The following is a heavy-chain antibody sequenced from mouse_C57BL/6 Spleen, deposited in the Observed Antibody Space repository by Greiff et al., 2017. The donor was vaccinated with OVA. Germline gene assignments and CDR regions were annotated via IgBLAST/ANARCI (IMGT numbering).Heavy chain of an antibody. Sequence: QVQLQQPGADLVRPGSSVKLSCKASGYTFTSYWMDWVKQRPGQGLEWIGNIYPSDSETHYNQKFKDKATLTVDKSSSTAYMQLSSLTSEDSAVYYCARQLFYAMDYWGQGTSVTVSS. V-gene: IGHV1-61*01. D-gene: IGHD4-1*02. CDR1: GYTFTSYW. J-gene: IGHJ4*01. CDR2: IYPSDSET. CDR3: ARQLFYAMDY.